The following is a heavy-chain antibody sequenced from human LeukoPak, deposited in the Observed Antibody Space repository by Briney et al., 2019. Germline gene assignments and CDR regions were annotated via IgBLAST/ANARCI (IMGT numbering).Heavy chain of an antibody. D-gene: IGHD1-26*01. CDR3: ARYAVGATTNDY. V-gene: IGHV3-30-3*01. J-gene: IGHJ4*02. Sequence: SGGSLRLSCAASGFTFSSYAMHWVRQAPGKGLEWVAVISYDGSNKYYADSVKGRFTISRDNSKSTLYLQMNSLRAEDTAVYYCARYAVGATTNDYWGQGTLVTVSS. CDR2: ISYDGSNK. CDR1: GFTFSSYA.